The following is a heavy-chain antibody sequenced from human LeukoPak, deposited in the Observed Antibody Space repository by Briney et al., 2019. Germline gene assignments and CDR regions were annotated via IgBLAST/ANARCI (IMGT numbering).Heavy chain of an antibody. V-gene: IGHV1-2*02. D-gene: IGHD3-10*01. J-gene: IGHJ4*02. CDR3: ARASMVRGVISPARY. CDR1: GYTFTGYY. Sequence: GASVKVSCKASGYTFTGYYMHWVRQAPGQGLEWMGWINPNSGGTNYAQKFQGRVTMTRDTSISTAYMELSRLRSDDTAVYYCARASMVRGVISPARYWGQGTLVTVSS. CDR2: INPNSGGT.